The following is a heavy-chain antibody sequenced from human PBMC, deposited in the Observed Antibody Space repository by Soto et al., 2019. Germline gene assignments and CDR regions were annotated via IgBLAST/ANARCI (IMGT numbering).Heavy chain of an antibody. CDR3: ARWGNDYGDYHTYHILSSMRY. Sequence: QVQLVQSGAEVKKPGASVKVSCKASGYTFTSYGISWVRQAPGQGLEWMGWISAYNGNTNYAQKLQGRVTMTTDTSTSTAYMELRSLRSDDTAVYYCARWGNDYGDYHTYHILSSMRYWGQGTLVTVSS. D-gene: IGHD4-17*01. CDR1: GYTFTSYG. V-gene: IGHV1-18*01. J-gene: IGHJ4*02. CDR2: ISAYNGNT.